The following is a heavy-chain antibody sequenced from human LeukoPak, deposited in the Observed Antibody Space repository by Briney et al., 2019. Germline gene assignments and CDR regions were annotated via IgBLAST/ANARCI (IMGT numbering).Heavy chain of an antibody. CDR1: GGSISSYY. CDR2: IYYSGST. V-gene: IGHV4-59*12. J-gene: IGHJ4*02. CDR3: ARIGSGSDY. Sequence: SETLSLTCTVSGGSISSYYWSWIRQPPGKGLEWIGYIYYSGSTYYNPSLKSRVTISVDTSKNQFSLKLSSVTAADTAVYYCARIGSGSDYWGQGTLVTVSS. D-gene: IGHD3-3*01.